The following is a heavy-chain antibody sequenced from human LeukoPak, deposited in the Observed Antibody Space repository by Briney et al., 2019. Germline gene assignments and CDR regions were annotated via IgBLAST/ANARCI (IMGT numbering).Heavy chain of an antibody. V-gene: IGHV4-34*01. CDR1: GGSFSGYH. J-gene: IGHJ4*02. CDR3: ATAPRGY. Sequence: SETLSLTCAVYGGSFSGYHWSWIRQPPGKGLEWIGEINHSGSTNYNPSLKSRVTISVDTSKNQFSLKLSSVTAADTAVYYCATAPRGYWGQGTLVTVSS. CDR2: INHSGST.